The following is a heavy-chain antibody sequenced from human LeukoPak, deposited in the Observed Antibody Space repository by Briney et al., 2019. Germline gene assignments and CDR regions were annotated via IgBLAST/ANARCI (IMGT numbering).Heavy chain of an antibody. V-gene: IGHV1-2*02. CDR2: INPNSGGT. J-gene: IGHJ4*02. CDR1: GYTFTGYY. CDR3: ARDCSGGSCYYFDY. Sequence: ASVKVSCKASGYTFTGYYMHWVRPAPGQGLEWMGWINPNSGGTNYAQKFQGRVTMTRDTSISTAYMELSRLRSDDTAVYYCARDCSGGSCYYFDYWGQGTLVTVSS. D-gene: IGHD2-15*01.